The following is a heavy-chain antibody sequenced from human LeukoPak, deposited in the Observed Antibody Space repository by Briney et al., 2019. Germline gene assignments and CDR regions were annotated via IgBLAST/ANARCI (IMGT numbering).Heavy chain of an antibody. J-gene: IGHJ6*03. CDR1: GFAFISTS. D-gene: IGHD4-11*01. CDR2: ITSSSSHI. Sequence: PGGSLRLSCAASGFAFISTSIHWVRQAPGKGLERVASITSSSSHIYYADSVKGRFTISRDNAKNEVYLQMNSLRAEDTAIYYCARVMMGATVTTFHYYCMDVWGVGTTVTVSS. V-gene: IGHV3-21*01. CDR3: ARVMMGATVTTFHYYCMDV.